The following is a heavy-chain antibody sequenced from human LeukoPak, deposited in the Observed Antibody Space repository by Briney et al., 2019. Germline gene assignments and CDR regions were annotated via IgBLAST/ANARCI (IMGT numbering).Heavy chain of an antibody. CDR2: IYPGDSDT. V-gene: IGHV5-51*01. Sequence: GESLKISCKCSGYRFTSYWIGWVRQMPGKGLEWMGIIYPGDSDTRYSPSFQGQVTISADKSISTAYLQWSSLKASDTAMYYFARPDGHCSGGSCYHWFDPWGQGTLVTVSS. CDR1: GYRFTSYW. D-gene: IGHD2-15*01. CDR3: ARPDGHCSGGSCYHWFDP. J-gene: IGHJ5*02.